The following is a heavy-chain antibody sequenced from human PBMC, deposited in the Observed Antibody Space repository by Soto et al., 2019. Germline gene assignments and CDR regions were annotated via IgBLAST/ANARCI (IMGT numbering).Heavy chain of an antibody. V-gene: IGHV1-69*08. CDR3: ARELGGYDYLYYSDYMGV. J-gene: IGHJ6*03. CDR2: IIPVLGMA. D-gene: IGHD5-12*01. Sequence: QVQLVQSGAEMKKPGSSVKVSCQASGDIFDSLTINWVRQAPGQGLEWMGRIIPVLGMANYAQKFQGRVTIIADKSTSTVYMELSSLSSEDTAVYYCARELGGYDYLYYSDYMGVWGEGTTVTVSS. CDR1: GDIFDSLT.